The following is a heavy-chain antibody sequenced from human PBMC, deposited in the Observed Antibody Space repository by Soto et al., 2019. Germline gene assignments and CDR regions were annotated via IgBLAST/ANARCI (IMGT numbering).Heavy chain of an antibody. V-gene: IGHV3-30*18. J-gene: IGHJ4*02. CDR2: ISYDGSNK. CDR3: AKDSGHYYGSGSYYNGGPFDY. D-gene: IGHD3-10*01. Sequence: QVQLVESGGGVVQPGRSLRLSCAASGFTFSSYGMHWVRQAPGKGLEWVAVISYDGSNKYYADSVKGRFTISRDNSKNTLYLQMNSLRAEDTAVYYCAKDSGHYYGSGSYYNGGPFDYWGQGTLVTVSS. CDR1: GFTFSSYG.